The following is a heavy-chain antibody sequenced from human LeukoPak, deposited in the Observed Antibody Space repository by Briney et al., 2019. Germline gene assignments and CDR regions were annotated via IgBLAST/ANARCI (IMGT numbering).Heavy chain of an antibody. J-gene: IGHJ4*02. D-gene: IGHD5-12*01. CDR1: GFTFSSYG. Sequence: GGSLRLSCAASGFTFSSYGMHWVRQAPGKGLEWVAFIRYDGSNKYYADSVKGRFTISRDNSKNTLYLQMNSLRAEDTAVYYCAKNRLLDQGWLHHTRGDGFDYWGQGTLVTVSS. V-gene: IGHV3-30*02. CDR2: IRYDGSNK. CDR3: AKNRLLDQGWLHHTRGDGFDY.